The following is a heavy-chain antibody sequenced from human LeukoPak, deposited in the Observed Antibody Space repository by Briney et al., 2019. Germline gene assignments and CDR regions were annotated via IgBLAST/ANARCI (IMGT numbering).Heavy chain of an antibody. CDR3: ARTPYYMVQGVNNYFDY. D-gene: IGHD3-10*01. CDR1: GGSFSGYY. CDR2: INHSGST. V-gene: IGHV4-34*01. Sequence: PSETLSLTCAVYGGSFSGYYWSWIRQPPGKGLEWIGEINHSGSTNYNPSLKSRVTISVDTSKNQFSLKLSSVTAADTAVYYCARTPYYMVQGVNNYFDYWGQGTLVTVSS. J-gene: IGHJ4*02.